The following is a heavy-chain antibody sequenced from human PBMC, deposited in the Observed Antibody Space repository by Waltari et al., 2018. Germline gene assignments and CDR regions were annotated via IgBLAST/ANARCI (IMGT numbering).Heavy chain of an antibody. Sequence: QVQLQESGPGLVKPSETLSLTCTVSGGSINNYYWIWIRQPPGKGLEWIGYIYYTGSTNYNPSLKSRVTISVDTSKNQFSLKRSSVTAADTAVYYCARRRCTNGLCFFDYWGQGTLVTVSS. D-gene: IGHD2-8*01. CDR3: ARRRCTNGLCFFDY. J-gene: IGHJ4*02. CDR1: GGSINNYY. CDR2: IYYTGST. V-gene: IGHV4-59*08.